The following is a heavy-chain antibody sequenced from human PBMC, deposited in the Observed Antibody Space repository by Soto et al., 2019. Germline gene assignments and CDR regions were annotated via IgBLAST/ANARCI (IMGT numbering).Heavy chain of an antibody. V-gene: IGHV4-30-4*01. Sequence: SETLSLTCTVSNASISSGDYYRGWFRQPPGKGLEWIGYIYATGSTYYNPSLKSRLTISIDTSKSQFSLELNPVTTADTAVYYCATGTFCSSTRCYPYNWFDHWGQGTLVADSS. D-gene: IGHD2-2*01. CDR2: IYATGST. J-gene: IGHJ5*02. CDR1: NASISSGDYY. CDR3: ATGTFCSSTRCYPYNWFDH.